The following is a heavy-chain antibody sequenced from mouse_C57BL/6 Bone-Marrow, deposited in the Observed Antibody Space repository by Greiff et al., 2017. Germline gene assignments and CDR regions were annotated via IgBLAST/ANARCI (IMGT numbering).Heavy chain of an antibody. Sequence: VQLQQSGPELVQPGASVKISCKSSGYSFTDYNMNWVKQSNGKSLEWIGVINPNYGTTSYNQKFKGKATLTSDQSSSTAYMPLNSLTSEDSAVYYCAREIRYDGYPDYWGQGTTLTVSS. D-gene: IGHD2-3*01. CDR2: INPNYGTT. CDR1: GYSFTDYN. J-gene: IGHJ2*01. CDR3: AREIRYDGYPDY. V-gene: IGHV1-39*01.